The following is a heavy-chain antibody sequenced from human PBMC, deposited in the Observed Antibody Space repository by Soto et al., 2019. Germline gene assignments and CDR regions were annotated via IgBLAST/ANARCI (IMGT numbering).Heavy chain of an antibody. CDR1: GFTFSDYY. V-gene: IGHV3-11*06. Sequence: QVQLVESGGGLVKPGGSLRLSCEGSGFTFSDYYMSWIRQAPGKGLEWISYSSNSGTFTKYADSVKGRFSISRDNTKNLLFLQMNSLRAEDTALYYCARSGDNYNLLDYWGQGTPVTVSS. CDR3: ARSGDNYNLLDY. CDR2: SSNSGTFT. D-gene: IGHD1-1*01. J-gene: IGHJ4*02.